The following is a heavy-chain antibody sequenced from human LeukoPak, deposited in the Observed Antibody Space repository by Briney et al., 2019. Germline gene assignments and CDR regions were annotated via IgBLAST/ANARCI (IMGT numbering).Heavy chain of an antibody. J-gene: IGHJ4*02. CDR3: ARGSPREDIDY. CDR2: MNPNSGNT. D-gene: IGHD2-15*01. CDR1: GYTFTSYD. V-gene: IGHV1-8*01. Sequence: ASVKVSCKASGYTFTSYDINWVRQATGQGLEWMGWMNPNSGNTGYAQKFQGRVTMTRNTSISTACMGLSSLRSEDTAVYYCARGSPREDIDYWGQGTLVTVSS.